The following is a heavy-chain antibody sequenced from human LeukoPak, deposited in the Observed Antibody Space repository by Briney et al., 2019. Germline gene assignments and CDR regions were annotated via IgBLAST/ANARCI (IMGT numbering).Heavy chain of an antibody. D-gene: IGHD5-24*01. J-gene: IGHJ6*03. CDR3: ARVSRDGYNYDSYYYMDV. CDR2: IHYSVST. V-gene: IGHV4-59*01. Sequence: SETLSLTCTVSGDPISNSYWSWIRQPPEKGLEWIGYIHYSVSTNYNPSLKSRVTMSVDTSKNPFSLKLNSVTAADTAVYYCARVSRDGYNYDSYYYMDVWGKGTTVTVSS. CDR1: GDPISNSY.